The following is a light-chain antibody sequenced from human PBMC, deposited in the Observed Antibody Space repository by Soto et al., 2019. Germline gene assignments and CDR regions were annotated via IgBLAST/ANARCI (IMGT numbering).Light chain of an antibody. CDR1: QSVSSY. CDR3: QQYNNWPSIT. Sequence: IVLTQSPATLSLSPGERATLSCGASQSVSSYLAWYQQKPGQAPRLLIYGASTRATGIPARFTGSRSGTEFTLTIRSLQSEAFAVYYCQQYNNWPSITFGQGTRRESK. V-gene: IGKV3-15*01. CDR2: GAS. J-gene: IGKJ5*01.